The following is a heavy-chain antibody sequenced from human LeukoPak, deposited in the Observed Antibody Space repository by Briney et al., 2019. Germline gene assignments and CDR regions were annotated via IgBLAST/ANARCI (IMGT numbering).Heavy chain of an antibody. J-gene: IGHJ4*02. CDR3: ARHLAHGDSGYTSRFDY. D-gene: IGHD3-22*01. Sequence: KPSESPSLTCAVYGGSFSTYYWSWVRQPPGKGLEWIGYIFYSGSTNYNPSLKSLVTISVDTSKDQFSLKLRSVTAADTAVYYCARHLAHGDSGYTSRFDYWGQGTLVTVCS. V-gene: IGHV4-59*08. CDR2: IFYSGST. CDR1: GGSFSTYY.